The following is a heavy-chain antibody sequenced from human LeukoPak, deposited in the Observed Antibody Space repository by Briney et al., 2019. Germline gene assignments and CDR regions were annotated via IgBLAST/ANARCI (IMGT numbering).Heavy chain of an antibody. J-gene: IGHJ4*02. CDR3: ARPLRTTVTTFDY. D-gene: IGHD4-17*01. CDR2: ISSSSSYI. V-gene: IGHV3-21*01. Sequence: PGGPLRLSCAASGFTFSSYSMNWVRQAPGKGLEWVSSISSSSSYIYYADSVKGRFTISRDNAKNSLYLQMNSLRAEDTAVYYCARPLRTTVTTFDYWGQGTLVTVSS. CDR1: GFTFSSYS.